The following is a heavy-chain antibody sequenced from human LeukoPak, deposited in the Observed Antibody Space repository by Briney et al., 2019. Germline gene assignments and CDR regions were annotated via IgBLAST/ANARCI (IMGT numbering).Heavy chain of an antibody. D-gene: IGHD3-10*01. CDR3: ARSSLELLWFGELYYYYYYMDV. J-gene: IGHJ6*03. V-gene: IGHV3-30*03. Sequence: GGSLRLSCAASGFTFSSYGMYWVRQAPGKGLEWVAVISYDGPNKYYADSVKGRFTISRDNSKNTLYLQMNSLRAEDTAVYYCARSSLELLWFGELYYYYYYMDVWGKGTTVTISS. CDR1: GFTFSSYG. CDR2: ISYDGPNK.